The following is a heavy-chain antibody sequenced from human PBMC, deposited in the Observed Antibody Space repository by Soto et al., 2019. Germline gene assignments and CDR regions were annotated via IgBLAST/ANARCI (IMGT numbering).Heavy chain of an antibody. CDR1: GFTFSSYA. V-gene: IGHV3-23*01. Sequence: GSLRLSCAASGFTFSSYAMSWVRQAPGKGLEWVSAISGSGGSTYYADSVKGRFTISRDNSKNTLYLQMNSLRAEDTAVYYCAKDYEYSSSSGLFQHWGQGTLVTVSS. CDR3: AKDYEYSSSSGLFQH. J-gene: IGHJ1*01. D-gene: IGHD6-6*01. CDR2: ISGSGGST.